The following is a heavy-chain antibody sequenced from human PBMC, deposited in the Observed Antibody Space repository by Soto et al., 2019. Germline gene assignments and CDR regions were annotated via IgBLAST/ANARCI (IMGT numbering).Heavy chain of an antibody. D-gene: IGHD3-9*01. V-gene: IGHV4-38-2*02. J-gene: IGHJ3*02. CDR2: IHHSGST. CDR3: ARDPTGFDAFDI. Sequence: PSETLSLTCAVSGYSTSSAYYWGWIRQPPGEGLEWIGNIHHSGSTYYNPSLKSRVTISVDTSKNQFSLKLSSVTAADTAVYYCARDPTGFDAFDIWGQGTVVTVSS. CDR1: GYSTSSAYY.